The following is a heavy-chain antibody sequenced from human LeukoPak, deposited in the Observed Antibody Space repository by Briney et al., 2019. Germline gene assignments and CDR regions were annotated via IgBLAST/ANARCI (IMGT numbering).Heavy chain of an antibody. V-gene: IGHV2-5*01. CDR3: ARWTMVRGDDRYYMDV. CDR1: GFSLSTSGVG. J-gene: IGHJ6*03. Sequence: KESGPTLVKPTQTLTLTCTFSGFSLSTSGVGVGWIRQPPGKALEWLALIYWNDNKRYSPSLKSSLTITKDTSKNQVVLTMTNMDPVDTATYYCARWTMVRGDDRYYMDVWGKGTTVTISS. D-gene: IGHD3-10*01. CDR2: IYWNDNK.